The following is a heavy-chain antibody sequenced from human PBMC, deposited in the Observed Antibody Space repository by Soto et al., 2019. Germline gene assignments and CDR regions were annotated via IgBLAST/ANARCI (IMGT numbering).Heavy chain of an antibody. J-gene: IGHJ3*02. CDR2: ISGSGGST. V-gene: IGHV3-23*01. CDR1: GFTFSSYA. D-gene: IGHD3-22*01. CDR3: AKERAIRSGYYYPDAFDI. Sequence: GGSLRLSCAASGFTFSSYAMSWVRQAPGKGLEWVSAISGSGGSTYYADSVKGRFTISRDNSKNTLYLQMNSLRAEDTAVYYCAKERAIRSGYYYPDAFDIWGQGTMVTVSS.